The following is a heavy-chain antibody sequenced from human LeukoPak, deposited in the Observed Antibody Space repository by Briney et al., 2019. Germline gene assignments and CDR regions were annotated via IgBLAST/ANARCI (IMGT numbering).Heavy chain of an antibody. CDR1: EFTFTSYA. J-gene: IGHJ4*02. Sequence: GGSLRLSCAASEFTFTSYAMTWVRQAPGKGMEWVSSITGSGGTTYYANSVKGRFTISRDNSKNTLYLQMNSLRAEDTAVYYCAKATYSSSWNLYFDYWGQGTLVTVSS. CDR3: AKATYSSSWNLYFDY. D-gene: IGHD6-13*01. CDR2: ITGSGGTT. V-gene: IGHV3-23*01.